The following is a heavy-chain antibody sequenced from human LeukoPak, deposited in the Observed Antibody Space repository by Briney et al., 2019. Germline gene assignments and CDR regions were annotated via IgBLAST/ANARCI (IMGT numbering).Heavy chain of an antibody. D-gene: IGHD2-2*02. CDR2: TYYRSKWYN. J-gene: IGHJ3*02. Sequence: SQTLSLTCAISGDSVSSNSAAWNWIRQSPSRGLEWLGRTYYRSKWYNDYAVSVKSRITINPDTSKNQFSLQLNSVTPEDTAVYYCARGGSGCSSTSCYIAPSDAFDIWGQGTMVTVSS. CDR1: GDSVSSNSAA. V-gene: IGHV6-1*01. CDR3: ARGGSGCSSTSCYIAPSDAFDI.